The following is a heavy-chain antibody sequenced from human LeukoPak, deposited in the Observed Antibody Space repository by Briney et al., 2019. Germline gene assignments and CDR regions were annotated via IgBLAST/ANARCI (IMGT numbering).Heavy chain of an antibody. CDR2: IYYSGST. V-gene: IGHV4-39*01. Sequence: PSGTLSLTCSVSGGSISSSSYYWGWIRQPPGKGLEWIGSIYYSGSTYYNPSLKSRVTISVDTSKNQFSLKLSSVTAADTAVYYCARQQLVPYNWFDPWGQGTLVTVSS. CDR1: GGSISSSSYY. J-gene: IGHJ5*02. CDR3: ARQQLVPYNWFDP. D-gene: IGHD6-13*01.